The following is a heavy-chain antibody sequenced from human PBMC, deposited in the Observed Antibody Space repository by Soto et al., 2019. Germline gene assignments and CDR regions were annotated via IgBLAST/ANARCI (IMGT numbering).Heavy chain of an antibody. CDR2: ISSSSSYI. D-gene: IGHD6-13*01. Sequence: PGGSLRLSCAASGFTFSSYSMNWVRQAPGKGLEWVSSISSSSSYIYYADSVKGRFTISRDNAKNSLYLQMNSLRAEDTAVYYCFLDGLYSRRWPPAYCGQGSLVPVSS. CDR3: FLDGLYSRRWPPAY. J-gene: IGHJ1*01. CDR1: GFTFSSYS. V-gene: IGHV3-21*01.